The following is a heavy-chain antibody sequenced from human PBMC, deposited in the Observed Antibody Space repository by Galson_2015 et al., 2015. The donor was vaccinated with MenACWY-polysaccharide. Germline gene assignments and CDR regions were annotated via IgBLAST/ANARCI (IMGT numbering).Heavy chain of an antibody. D-gene: IGHD1-26*01. Sequence: SVKVSCKVSGDTLTDLSMHWVRQARGKGLEWMGGFDPADGETIYAQKFQGRVTMTEDTSTDTAYMELSSLRSEDTAVYYCATPLSSRSYSGQFDYWGQGTLVPVSS. CDR1: GDTLTDLS. V-gene: IGHV1-24*01. J-gene: IGHJ4*02. CDR3: ATPLSSRSYSGQFDY. CDR2: FDPADGET.